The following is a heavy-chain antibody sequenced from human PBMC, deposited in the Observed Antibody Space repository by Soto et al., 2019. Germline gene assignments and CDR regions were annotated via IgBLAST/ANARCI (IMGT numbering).Heavy chain of an antibody. Sequence: QEQLVESGGGVVQPGRPLRLSCAASEFTFSPYPMHWVRQAPGKGLEWVAVISFDGATKYYADSVKGRFAISRDNSKNTLYLQMNSLRTEDTAVYYCAKDQSASSNCYLAMDVWGPGTTVTVSS. CDR2: ISFDGATK. J-gene: IGHJ6*02. CDR3: AKDQSASSNCYLAMDV. V-gene: IGHV3-30*09. D-gene: IGHD2-21*01. CDR1: EFTFSPYP.